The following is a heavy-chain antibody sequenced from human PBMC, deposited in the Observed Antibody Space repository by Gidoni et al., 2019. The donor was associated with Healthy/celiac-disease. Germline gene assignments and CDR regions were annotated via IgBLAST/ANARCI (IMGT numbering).Heavy chain of an antibody. Sequence: EVQLVASGGGLVQPGGSLKLSCAASGFTFSGSAMHWVRQASGKGLEWVGRIRSKANSYATAYAASVKGRFTISRDDSKNTAYLQMNSLKTEDTAVYYCTRLSGSYYKDYWGQGTLVTVSS. CDR1: GFTFSGSA. V-gene: IGHV3-73*01. J-gene: IGHJ4*02. CDR3: TRLSGSYYKDY. CDR2: IRSKANSYAT. D-gene: IGHD1-26*01.